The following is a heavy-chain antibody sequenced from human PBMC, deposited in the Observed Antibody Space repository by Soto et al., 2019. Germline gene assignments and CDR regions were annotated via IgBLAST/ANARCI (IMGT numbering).Heavy chain of an antibody. CDR3: ARNGTLTGYSYGMDV. CDR2: IIPIFDTA. Sequence: ASVKVSCKASGGTFSDSTINWVRQAPGQRLEWMGGIIPIFDTANYAEKFQGRVTITADESTSTSFMEVSSLRTEDTAVYYCARNGTLTGYSYGMDVWGQGTIVTVSS. CDR1: GGTFSDST. J-gene: IGHJ6*02. V-gene: IGHV1-69*13. D-gene: IGHD1-1*01.